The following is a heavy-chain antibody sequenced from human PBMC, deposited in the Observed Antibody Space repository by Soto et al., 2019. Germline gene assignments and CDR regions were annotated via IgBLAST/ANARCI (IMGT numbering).Heavy chain of an antibody. D-gene: IGHD5-18*01. V-gene: IGHV3-48*03. CDR3: ARENSVQAWLHHFDH. CDR1: GFSFSSFA. Sequence: GSLRLSCEASGFSFSSFAMNWVRQAPGRGLEWVSYISDDGASIYYADSLKGRFTISRDNAKNSLSLQMNNLRAEDTAVYYCARENSVQAWLHHFDHWGLGTLVTVSS. J-gene: IGHJ4*02. CDR2: ISDDGASI.